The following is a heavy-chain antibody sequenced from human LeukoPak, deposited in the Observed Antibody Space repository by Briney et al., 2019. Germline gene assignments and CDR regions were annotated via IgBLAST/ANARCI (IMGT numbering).Heavy chain of an antibody. J-gene: IGHJ4*02. CDR2: IDPSDSHA. V-gene: IGHV5-10-1*01. CDR3: ARGALDD. D-gene: IGHD3-16*01. Sequence: GESLQISCQASGYSFTTYLINWVRQMPGKGLEWMGRIDPSDSHANYNPSFQGHVTISADKSINTAYLQWSSLKASDTAIYYCARGALDDWGQGTLVTVSS. CDR1: GYSFTTYL.